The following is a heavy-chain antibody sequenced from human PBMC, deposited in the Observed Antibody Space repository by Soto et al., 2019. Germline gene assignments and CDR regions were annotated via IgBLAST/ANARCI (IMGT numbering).Heavy chain of an antibody. V-gene: IGHV4-59*08. Sequence: QVQLQESGPGVLKPSETLSLTCTVSGASINGYYWSWIRQSPGKGLEWIGYIYYYGTTNYNPTLTSRVTISVDTSKNQFSLKLSSVAAADTAVYYCARHTDDILTGNEALDIWGQGTMVTVSS. D-gene: IGHD3-9*01. CDR3: ARHTDDILTGNEALDI. CDR1: GASINGYY. J-gene: IGHJ3*02. CDR2: IYYYGTT.